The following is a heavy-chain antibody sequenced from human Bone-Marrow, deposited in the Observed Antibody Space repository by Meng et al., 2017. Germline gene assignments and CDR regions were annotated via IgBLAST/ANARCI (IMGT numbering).Heavy chain of an antibody. CDR1: GFTFDDYA. V-gene: IGHV3-9*03. D-gene: IGHD6-13*01. Sequence: GGSLRLSCAASGFTFDDYAMHWVRHAPGKGLEWVSGISWNSGSIGYADSVKGRFTISRDNAKNSLYLQMNSLRAEDMALYYCARGTTRSYSSSWYVLALHQGKNKKNAFDIWGQGTMVTVSS. CDR3: ARGTTRSYSSSWYVLALHQGKNKKNAFDI. CDR2: ISWNSGSI. J-gene: IGHJ3*02.